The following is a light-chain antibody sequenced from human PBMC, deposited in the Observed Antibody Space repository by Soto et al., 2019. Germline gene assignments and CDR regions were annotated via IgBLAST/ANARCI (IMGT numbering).Light chain of an antibody. J-gene: IGKJ5*01. CDR3: QQRHMWPIT. V-gene: IGKV3-11*01. CDR1: QSVRSN. CDR2: DAY. Sequence: EIVLTLSPCTLSLSPGEKATLSCRASQSVRSNLAWYQQKPGQAPRLLIYDAYNRATGIPPRFSGGGSGTDFTLTISSLEPEDSAVYYCQQRHMWPITFGQGTRLAIK.